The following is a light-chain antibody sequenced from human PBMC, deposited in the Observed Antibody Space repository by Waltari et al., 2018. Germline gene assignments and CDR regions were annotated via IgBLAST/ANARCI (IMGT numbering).Light chain of an antibody. Sequence: EIVLTQSPATLSLSPGESATLPCRASQRGSGYLAWYQHQPGQAPRLLIYDASNRATGIPARFSGSGSGTHFTLTISSLEPEDFAVYYCQHRSNWPPITFGQGTRLDIK. J-gene: IGKJ5*01. CDR1: QRGSGY. CDR2: DAS. V-gene: IGKV3-11*01. CDR3: QHRSNWPPIT.